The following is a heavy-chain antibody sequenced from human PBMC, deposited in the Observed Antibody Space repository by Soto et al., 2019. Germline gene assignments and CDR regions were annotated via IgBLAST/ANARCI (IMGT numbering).Heavy chain of an antibody. J-gene: IGHJ4*02. CDR1: GGSISSSNW. CDR2: IYHSGST. CDR3: ASYGRGTYYYGYYFHH. D-gene: IGHD3-10*01. V-gene: IGHV4-4*02. Sequence: SETLSLTCAVSGGSISSSNWWSWVRQPPGKGLEWIGEIYHSGSTNYNPSLKSRVTISLDTSKNQFSLKLSSVTAADAAVYYCASYGRGTYYYGYYFHHWGQGTPVTVSS.